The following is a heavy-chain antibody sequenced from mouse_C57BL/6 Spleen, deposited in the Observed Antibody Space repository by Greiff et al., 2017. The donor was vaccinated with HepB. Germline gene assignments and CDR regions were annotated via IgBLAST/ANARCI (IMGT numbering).Heavy chain of an antibody. D-gene: IGHD2-4*01. Sequence: EVKLMESGEGLVKPGGSLKLSCAASGFTFSSYAMSWVRQTPEKRLGWVAYISSGGDYIYYADTVKGRFTISRDNARNTLYLQMSSLKSEDTAMYYCTREGIYYDYDWFAYWGQGTLVTVSA. V-gene: IGHV5-9-1*02. CDR2: ISSGGDYI. CDR3: TREGIYYDYDWFAY. CDR1: GFTFSSYA. J-gene: IGHJ3*01.